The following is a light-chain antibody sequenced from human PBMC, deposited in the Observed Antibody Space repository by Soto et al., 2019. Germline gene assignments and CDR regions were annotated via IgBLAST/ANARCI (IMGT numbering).Light chain of an antibody. J-gene: IGKJ5*01. CDR1: QRVGIN. Sequence: EIVLTQSPATLSVSPGETATLSCRASQRVGINLAWYQQKPGQAPRLLIYDASNRATGIPARFSGSGSGTDFTLTISSLEPEDFAVYYCQQRSNWPPITFGQGTRLEIK. V-gene: IGKV3-11*01. CDR3: QQRSNWPPIT. CDR2: DAS.